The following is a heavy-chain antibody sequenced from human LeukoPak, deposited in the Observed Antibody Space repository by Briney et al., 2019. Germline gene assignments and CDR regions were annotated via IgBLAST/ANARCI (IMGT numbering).Heavy chain of an antibody. V-gene: IGHV1-24*01. Sequence: ASVKVSCKVSGYTLTELSMHWVRQTPGKGLEWMGGFDPEDGETIYAQKFQGRVTMTEDTSTDTAYMELSSLRSEDTAVYYCAAVWFGGLEGRYNWFDPWGQGTLVTVSS. D-gene: IGHD3-10*01. CDR3: AAVWFGGLEGRYNWFDP. CDR2: FDPEDGET. J-gene: IGHJ5*02. CDR1: GYTLTELS.